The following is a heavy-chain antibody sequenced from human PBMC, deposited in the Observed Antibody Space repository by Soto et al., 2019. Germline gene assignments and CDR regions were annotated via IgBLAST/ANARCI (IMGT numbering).Heavy chain of an antibody. V-gene: IGHV4-31*03. CDR3: ARASLGYCSSTSCRSNWFDP. Sequence: SETLSLTCTVSGGSIRSGGYYWTWIRQHPGKGLEWIGYIYYTGSTYYNPSLKSRVTISVDTSKNQFSLKLSSVTVADTAVYYCARASLGYCSSTSCRSNWFDPWGQGTLVTVSS. CDR2: IYYTGST. CDR1: GGSIRSGGYY. J-gene: IGHJ5*02. D-gene: IGHD2-2*01.